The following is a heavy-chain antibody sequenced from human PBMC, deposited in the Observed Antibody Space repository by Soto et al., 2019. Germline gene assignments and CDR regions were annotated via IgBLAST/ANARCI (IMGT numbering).Heavy chain of an antibody. Sequence: VASVKVSCKASGGTFSSYAISWVRQAPGQGLEWMGGIIPIFGTANYAQKFQGRVTITADESTSTAYMELSSLRSEDTAVYYCARIGSSRWSQQRTSYYFDYWGQGTLVTVSS. CDR3: ARIGSSRWSQQRTSYYFDY. CDR2: IIPIFGTA. D-gene: IGHD6-13*01. J-gene: IGHJ4*02. CDR1: GGTFSSYA. V-gene: IGHV1-69*13.